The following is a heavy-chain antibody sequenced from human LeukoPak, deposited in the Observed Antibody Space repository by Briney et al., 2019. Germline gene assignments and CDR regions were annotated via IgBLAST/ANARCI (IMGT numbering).Heavy chain of an antibody. CDR1: GFTFSSYG. V-gene: IGHV3-23*01. Sequence: GGSLRLSCEASGFTFSSYGMSWVRQAPGKGLEWVSGISVSGGNTFYADSVKGRFTISRDNSKNTLYLQMNSLRAEDTAVYYCAKRRTNYDILTGDFDYWGQGTLVTVSS. J-gene: IGHJ4*02. CDR3: AKRRTNYDILTGDFDY. D-gene: IGHD3-9*01. CDR2: ISVSGGNT.